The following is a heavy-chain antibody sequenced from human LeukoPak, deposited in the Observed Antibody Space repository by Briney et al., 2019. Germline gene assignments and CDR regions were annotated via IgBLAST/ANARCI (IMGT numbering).Heavy chain of an antibody. CDR1: GFTISSFS. CDR3: ARGSRRNRSLDY. J-gene: IGHJ4*02. Sequence: GGSLRLSCAASGFTISSFSMNWVRQAPGKGLEWVSSISSSSSYIYYADSVKGRFTISRHNAKNSLYLQMNSLRAEDTAVYYCARGSRRNRSLDYWGQGTLVTVSS. CDR2: ISSSSSYI. D-gene: IGHD6-6*01. V-gene: IGHV3-21*01.